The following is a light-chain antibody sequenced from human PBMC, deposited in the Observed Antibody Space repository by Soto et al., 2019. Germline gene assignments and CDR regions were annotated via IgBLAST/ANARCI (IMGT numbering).Light chain of an antibody. J-gene: IGKJ4*01. Sequence: IVFTQSPCTLSLSTGERATLSCRASQSVTTQLAWYQQKPGQAPRLIIHGASSRATGVPDRITGSGSGTDFTLTISSLQSEDFAVYYCQQYNNWPPKLTFGGGTKVDIK. CDR2: GAS. CDR3: QQYNNWPPKLT. CDR1: QSVTTQ. V-gene: IGKV3D-15*01.